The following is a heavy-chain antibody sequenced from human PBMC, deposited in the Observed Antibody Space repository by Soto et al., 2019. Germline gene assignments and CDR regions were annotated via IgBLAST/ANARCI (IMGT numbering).Heavy chain of an antibody. CDR2: ISSSSSYI. CDR1: GFTFSSYS. V-gene: IGHV3-21*01. D-gene: IGHD1-26*01. J-gene: IGHJ4*02. Sequence: VQLVESGGGLVKPGGSLRLSCAASGFTFSSYSMNWVRQAPGKGLEWVSSISSSSSYIYYADSVKGRFTISRDNAKNSLYLQMNSLRAEDTAVYYCARDEPVGATGPLDYWGQGTLVTVSS. CDR3: ARDEPVGATGPLDY.